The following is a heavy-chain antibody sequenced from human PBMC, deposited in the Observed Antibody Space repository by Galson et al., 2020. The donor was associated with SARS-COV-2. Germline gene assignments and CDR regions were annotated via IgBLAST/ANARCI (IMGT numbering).Heavy chain of an antibody. CDR2: IYSSGSA. J-gene: IGHJ4*02. V-gene: IGHV4-61*09. D-gene: IGHD3-3*01. Sequence: SQTLSLTCTVSGASITGTTYYWNWIRQPAGKGLEWIGHIYSSGSANYNPSLKSRATISVDTSKSHFSLKLSSVTAADTAVYYCAGYDFWSASYSWGQGTLVTVSS. CDR3: AGYDFWSASYS. CDR1: GASITGTTYY.